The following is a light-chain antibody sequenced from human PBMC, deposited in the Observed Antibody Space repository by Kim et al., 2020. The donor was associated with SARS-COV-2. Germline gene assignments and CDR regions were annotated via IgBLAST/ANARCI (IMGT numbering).Light chain of an antibody. CDR3: QQYSSWPLA. CDR2: DAS. Sequence: VSPGERATRSCRASQRVSNILAWYQQKPGQAPRLLIYDASTRATGIQARFSGNGSGTEFTLTISSLQSEDSAVYFCQQYSSWPLAFGGGTKVDIK. J-gene: IGKJ4*01. V-gene: IGKV3-15*01. CDR1: QRVSNI.